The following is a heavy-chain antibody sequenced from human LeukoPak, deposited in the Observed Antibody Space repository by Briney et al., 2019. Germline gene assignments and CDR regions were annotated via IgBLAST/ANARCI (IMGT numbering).Heavy chain of an antibody. J-gene: IGHJ4*02. Sequence: SETLSLTCTVSGGSISSYYWSWIRQPPGKGLEWIGYIYYSGSTNYNPSLKSRVTISVDTSKNQFSLKLSSVAAADTAVYYCAGSGAPEVFDYWGQGTLVTVSS. CDR3: AGSGAPEVFDY. V-gene: IGHV4-59*08. CDR1: GGSISSYY. CDR2: IYYSGST.